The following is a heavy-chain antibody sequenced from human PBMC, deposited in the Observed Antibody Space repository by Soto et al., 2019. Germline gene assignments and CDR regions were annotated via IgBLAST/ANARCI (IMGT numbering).Heavy chain of an antibody. CDR3: AKQGDYDFWSSSNNWLDP. CDR1: GFSFSSYA. D-gene: IGHD3-3*01. CDR2: IGGRGGST. Sequence: EVQLLESGGGLVQPGGSLRLSCAASGFSFSSYAISWVRQAPGKGLEWVSSIGGRGGSTYYADSVKGRFTISRDNPKNTVYLQMNSLRDEDTAGYDCAKQGDYDFWSSSNNWLDPWGQGALVTVSS. J-gene: IGHJ5*02. V-gene: IGHV3-23*01.